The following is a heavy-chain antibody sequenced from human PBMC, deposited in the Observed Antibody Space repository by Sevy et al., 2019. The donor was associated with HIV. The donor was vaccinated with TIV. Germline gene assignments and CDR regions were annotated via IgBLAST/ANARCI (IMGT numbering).Heavy chain of an antibody. D-gene: IGHD3-22*01. CDR1: GYTFTSYG. J-gene: IGHJ4*02. CDR2: ISAYNGNT. Sequence: ASVKVSCKASGYTFTSYGISWVLQAPGQGLEWMGWISAYNGNTNYAQKLQGRVTMTTDTSTSTAYMELRSLRSDDTALYFCARDLGGYYDSSGYYPIDYWGQGTLVTVSS. V-gene: IGHV1-18*01. CDR3: ARDLGGYYDSSGYYPIDY.